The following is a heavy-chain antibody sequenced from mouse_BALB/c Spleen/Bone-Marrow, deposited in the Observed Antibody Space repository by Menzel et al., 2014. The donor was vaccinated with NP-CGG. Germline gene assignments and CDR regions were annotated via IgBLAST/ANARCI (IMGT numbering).Heavy chain of an antibody. V-gene: IGHV1S81*02. CDR2: INPSNGRT. CDR3: AREGNYYGSIAMDY. Sequence: QVQLQQSGAELVKPGASVKLSCKASGYTFTSYWMHWVKQRPGQGLEWIGEINPSNGRTNYNEKFKSKATLTVDKSSSTAYMQLSSLISEDSAVYYCAREGNYYGSIAMDYWGQGTSVTVSS. D-gene: IGHD1-1*01. J-gene: IGHJ4*01. CDR1: GYTFTSYW.